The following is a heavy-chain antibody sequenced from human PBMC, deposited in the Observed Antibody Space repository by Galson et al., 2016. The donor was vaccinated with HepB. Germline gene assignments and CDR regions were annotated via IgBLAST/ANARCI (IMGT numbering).Heavy chain of an antibody. J-gene: IGHJ3*02. CDR2: IYYSGTI. V-gene: IGHV4-61*08. CDR3: ARETEFRRITIVGDAFDI. Sequence: ETLSLTCSVSGVSVDSGDYYWIWIRQSPGKGLEWIGYIYYSGTINYNPSLKSRVSISLDTSKNQFSLNLSSLTAADTAVYYCARETEFRRITIVGDAFDIWGQGKTVIVSS. CDR1: GVSVDSGDYY. D-gene: IGHD3-9*01.